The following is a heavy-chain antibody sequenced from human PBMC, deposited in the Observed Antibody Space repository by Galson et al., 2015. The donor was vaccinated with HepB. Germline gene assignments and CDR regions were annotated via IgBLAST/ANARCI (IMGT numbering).Heavy chain of an antibody. J-gene: IGHJ2*01. CDR2: INTNTGNT. D-gene: IGHD3-22*01. Sequence: SVKVSCKASGYTFTSYAMNWVRQAPGQGLEWMGWINTNTGNTTYARGFTGRFVFSLDTSVSTAYLQISSLKAEDTAVYYCARIDRYYYVSSGYYGWYFALCVRRSLVTASP. V-gene: IGHV7-4-1*02. CDR1: GYTFTSYA. CDR3: ARIDRYYYVSSGYYGWYFAL.